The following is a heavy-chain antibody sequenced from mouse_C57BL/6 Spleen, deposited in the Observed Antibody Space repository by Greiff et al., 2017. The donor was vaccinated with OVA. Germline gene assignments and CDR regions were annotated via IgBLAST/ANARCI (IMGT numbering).Heavy chain of an antibody. D-gene: IGHD4-1*01. J-gene: IGHJ3*01. CDR2: INYDGSST. V-gene: IGHV5-16*01. Sequence: EVKLMESEGGLVQPGSSMKLSCTASGFTFSDYYMAWVRQVPEKGLEWVANINYDGSSTYYLDSLKSRFIISRDNAKNILYLQMSSLKSEDTATYYCARGSNWDGAWFAYWGQGTLVTVSA. CDR1: GFTFSDYY. CDR3: ARGSNWDGAWFAY.